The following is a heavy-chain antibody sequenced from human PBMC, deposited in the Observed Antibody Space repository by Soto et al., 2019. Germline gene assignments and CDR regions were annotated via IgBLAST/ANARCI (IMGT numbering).Heavy chain of an antibody. Sequence: PSETLSLTCAVYGGSFSGYYWSWIRQPPGKGLEWIGEINHSGSTNYNPSLKSRVTTSVDTSKNQFSLKLSSVTAADTAVYYCARRVVPAALYYYYYMDVWGKGTTVTVSS. V-gene: IGHV4-34*01. CDR2: INHSGST. CDR1: GGSFSGYY. CDR3: ARRVVPAALYYYYYMDV. D-gene: IGHD2-2*01. J-gene: IGHJ6*03.